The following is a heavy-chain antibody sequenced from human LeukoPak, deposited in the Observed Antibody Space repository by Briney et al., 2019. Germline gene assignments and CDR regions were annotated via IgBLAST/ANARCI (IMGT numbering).Heavy chain of an antibody. Sequence: GGSLRLSCAASGFTFSNYAMTWVRQAPGKGLEWVSTVTGSGTSTFYADSVKGRFTISRDNAKNTLYMQMHSLRVEDTAVYYCANRWDYFDYWGQGTLVTVSS. D-gene: IGHD4-23*01. CDR1: GFTFSNYA. J-gene: IGHJ4*02. V-gene: IGHV3-23*01. CDR2: VTGSGTST. CDR3: ANRWDYFDY.